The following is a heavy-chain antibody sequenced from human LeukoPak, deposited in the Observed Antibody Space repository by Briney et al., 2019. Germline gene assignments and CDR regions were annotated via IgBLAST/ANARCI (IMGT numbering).Heavy chain of an antibody. Sequence: GGSLRLSCAASGFTFSSYAMTWVRQAPGKGLEWVSAISGGGDITYYADSVTGRFTISRDNSKDTLFLQMHSLRPGDTAVYYCVREDTPATANYWGQGTLVTISS. CDR3: VREDTPATANY. CDR1: GFTFSSYA. J-gene: IGHJ4*02. V-gene: IGHV3-23*01. CDR2: ISGGGDIT. D-gene: IGHD2-21*02.